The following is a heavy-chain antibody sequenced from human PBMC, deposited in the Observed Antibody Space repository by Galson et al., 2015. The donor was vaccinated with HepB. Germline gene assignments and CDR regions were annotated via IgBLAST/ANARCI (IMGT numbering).Heavy chain of an antibody. CDR1: GFNFDNYD. D-gene: IGHD6-6*01. J-gene: IGHJ2*01. Sequence: SLRLSCAASGFNFDNYDMNWVRQAPGKGLEWVPSISGSTGDINYPDSLKGRFTMSRDNAKTSVYLQMDSLRVDDTAVYYCARDSTHLTKAGRPAWYFDLWGRGTLVTVSS. CDR2: ISGSTGDI. CDR3: ARDSTHLTKAGRPAWYFDL. V-gene: IGHV3-21*01.